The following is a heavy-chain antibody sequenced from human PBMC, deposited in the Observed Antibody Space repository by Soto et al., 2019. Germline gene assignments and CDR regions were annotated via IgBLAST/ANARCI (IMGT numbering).Heavy chain of an antibody. CDR2: LSYDGSNK. CDR3: ARDLYGDYSGFDI. J-gene: IGHJ3*02. V-gene: IGHV3-30*03. Sequence: QVQLVESGGGVVQPGRSLRLSCDASGFPFSRHGMHWVRQAPGKGLEWVAVLSYDGSNKYYADSVKGRFTISRDNSKNTLFLQLDSLRTEDTAVYFCARDLYGDYSGFDIWGQGTMVTVSS. D-gene: IGHD4-17*01. CDR1: GFPFSRHG.